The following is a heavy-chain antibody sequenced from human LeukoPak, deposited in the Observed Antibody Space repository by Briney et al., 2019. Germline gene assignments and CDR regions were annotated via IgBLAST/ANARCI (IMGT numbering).Heavy chain of an antibody. CDR3: AKDYRDSWAGAFDI. CDR2: ISYDGSNK. D-gene: IGHD3-16*02. J-gene: IGHJ3*02. CDR1: GLTFSSYG. Sequence: GGSLRLSCAASGLTFSSYGMHWVRQAPGKGLEWVAVISYDGSNKYYADSVKGRFTISRDNSKNTLYLQMNSLRAEDTAVYYCAKDYRDSWAGAFDIWGQGTMVTVSS. V-gene: IGHV3-30*18.